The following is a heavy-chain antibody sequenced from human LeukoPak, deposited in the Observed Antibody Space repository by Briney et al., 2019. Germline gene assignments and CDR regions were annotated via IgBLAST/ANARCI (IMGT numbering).Heavy chain of an antibody. Sequence: SETLSLTCTVSGGSISSYYWSWIRQPPGKGLEWIGYIYYSGSTNYNPSLKSRVTISVDTSKNQFSLKLSSVTAADTAVYYCAKGHCSGGSCYQGWFDPWGQGTLVTVSS. CDR3: AKGHCSGGSCYQGWFDP. J-gene: IGHJ5*02. CDR1: GGSISSYY. CDR2: IYYSGST. V-gene: IGHV4-59*01. D-gene: IGHD2-15*01.